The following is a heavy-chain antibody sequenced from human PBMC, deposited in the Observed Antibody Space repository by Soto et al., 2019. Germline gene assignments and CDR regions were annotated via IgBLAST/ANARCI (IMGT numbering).Heavy chain of an antibody. CDR1: GFTFSSYA. Sequence: QVQLVESGGGVVQPGRSLRLSCAASGFTFSSYAMHWVRQAPGKGLEWVAVISSDGNKKYYAGSVKGRLTISRDNSKNTLYLQMNSLRAEDTAVYYWARMGWAVAGSYYFDYWGQGTLVTVSS. CDR2: ISSDGNKK. D-gene: IGHD6-19*01. V-gene: IGHV3-30-3*01. CDR3: ARMGWAVAGSYYFDY. J-gene: IGHJ4*02.